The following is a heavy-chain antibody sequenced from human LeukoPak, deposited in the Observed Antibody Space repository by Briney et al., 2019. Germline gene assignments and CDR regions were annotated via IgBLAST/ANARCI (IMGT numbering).Heavy chain of an antibody. J-gene: IGHJ5*02. CDR2: MNPNSGNT. CDR1: GYTFTSYD. CDR3: ARGPTDPTQSVLLWFGELYGPSMRFDP. D-gene: IGHD3-10*01. V-gene: IGHV1-8*01. Sequence: GASVTVSCKASGYTFTSYDINWVRQATGQGLEWMGWMNPNSGNTCYAQKFQGRVTMTRNTSISTAYMELSSLRSEDTAVYYCARGPTDPTQSVLLWFGELYGPSMRFDPWGQGTLVTVSS.